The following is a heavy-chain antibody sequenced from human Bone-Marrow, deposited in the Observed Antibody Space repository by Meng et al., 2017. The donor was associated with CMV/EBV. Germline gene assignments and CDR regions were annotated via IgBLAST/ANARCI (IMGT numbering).Heavy chain of an antibody. CDR3: ASFVGVVIS. D-gene: IGHD3-3*01. J-gene: IGHJ4*02. CDR2: IKQDGSEK. Sequence: GESLKISCAASGFTFSSYWMSWVRQAPGKGLEWVANIKQDGSEKYYVDSVKGRFTISRDNAKNSLYLQMNSLRAEDTAVYYCASFVGVVISWGQGTLVTVSS. V-gene: IGHV3-7*01. CDR1: GFTFSSYW.